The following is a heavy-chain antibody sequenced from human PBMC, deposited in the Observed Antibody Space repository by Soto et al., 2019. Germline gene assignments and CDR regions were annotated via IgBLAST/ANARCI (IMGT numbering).Heavy chain of an antibody. J-gene: IGHJ6*02. Sequence: QVQLQESGPGLVKPSQTLSLTCTVSGGSISSGGYYWNWIRQHPGKGLEWIGYSYYSGTTYYNPSLKSRVTLSVATSKNQFSLKLSSVTAADTAVYYCAASCVCCGGFNYYGMDVWGPGTTVTVSS. V-gene: IGHV4-31*03. CDR3: AASCVCCGGFNYYGMDV. CDR2: SYYSGTT. D-gene: IGHD2-21*01. CDR1: GGSISSGGYY.